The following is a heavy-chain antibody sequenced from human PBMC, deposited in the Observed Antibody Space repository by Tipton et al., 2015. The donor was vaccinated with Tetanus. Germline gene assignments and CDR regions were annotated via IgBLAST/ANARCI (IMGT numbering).Heavy chain of an antibody. Sequence: LRLSCAVDGGSFRGYYWTWIRQSPGKGLEWIGQINHSGGTSYISSLKGRVTISLDTSKNQFSLRLRSVTAADAAVYYCARERNVGVSARDGLDVWGQGTTVTVSS. CDR2: INHSGGT. V-gene: IGHV4-34*01. CDR3: ARERNVGVSARDGLDV. J-gene: IGHJ6*02. D-gene: IGHD2-15*01. CDR1: GGSFRGYY.